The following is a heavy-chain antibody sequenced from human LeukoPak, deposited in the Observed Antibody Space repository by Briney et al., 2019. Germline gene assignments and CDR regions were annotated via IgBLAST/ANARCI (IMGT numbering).Heavy chain of an antibody. CDR3: ARIRNSSSWYRFHWFDP. V-gene: IGHV4-34*01. D-gene: IGHD6-13*01. CDR1: GGSFGGYY. J-gene: IGHJ5*02. Sequence: SETLSLTCAVYGGSFGGYYWSWIRQPPGKGLEWIGEINHSGSTNYNPSLKSRVTISVDTSKNQFSLKLSSVTAADTAVYYCARIRNSSSWYRFHWFDPWGQGTLVTVSS. CDR2: INHSGST.